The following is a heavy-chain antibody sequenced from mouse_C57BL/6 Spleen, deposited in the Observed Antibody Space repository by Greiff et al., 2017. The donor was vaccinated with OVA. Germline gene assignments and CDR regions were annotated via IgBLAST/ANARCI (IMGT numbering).Heavy chain of an antibody. CDR3: ARGGNWDLDY. CDR1: GYSFTSYY. J-gene: IGHJ2*01. V-gene: IGHV1-66*01. CDR2: IYPGSGNT. D-gene: IGHD4-1*01. Sequence: VQLQQSGPELVKPGASVKISCKASGYSFTSYYIHWVKQRPGQGLEWIGWIYPGSGNTKYNEKFKGKATLTADTSSSTAYMQLSSLTSEDSAVYYCARGGNWDLDYWGQGTTLTVSS.